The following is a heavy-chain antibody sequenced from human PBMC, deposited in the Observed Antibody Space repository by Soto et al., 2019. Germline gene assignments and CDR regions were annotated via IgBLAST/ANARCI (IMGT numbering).Heavy chain of an antibody. CDR3: ARESKYDTSGYPPWFAP. D-gene: IGHD3-22*01. Sequence: QVQLQESGPGLVTPSQTLSLTCTVSVASISSGGYYWSWIRQHPGEGLEWIGYIYYSGSTSYNPSPQSRVTISVDTSKNQFSLMLSSVPDADTAVYYCARESKYDTSGYPPWFAPWGQGTLVTVSS. V-gene: IGHV4-31*03. CDR1: VASISSGGYY. CDR2: IYYSGST. J-gene: IGHJ5*02.